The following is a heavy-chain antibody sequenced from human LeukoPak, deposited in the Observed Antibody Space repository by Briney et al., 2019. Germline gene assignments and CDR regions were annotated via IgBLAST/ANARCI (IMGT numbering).Heavy chain of an antibody. D-gene: IGHD3-3*01. J-gene: IGHJ4*02. CDR3: TRCLYYADGCYYSHN. Sequence: PSETLSLTCGVSNYSITSGYYWGWIRQPPGKLLEWIGNIFHTGHTYYNPSLQGRVIISADTSRNKSYLRLNSVTAAETAIYYCTRCLYYADGCYYSHNWGQGTLVTVSS. CDR1: NYSITSGYY. CDR2: IFHTGHT. V-gene: IGHV4-38-2*01.